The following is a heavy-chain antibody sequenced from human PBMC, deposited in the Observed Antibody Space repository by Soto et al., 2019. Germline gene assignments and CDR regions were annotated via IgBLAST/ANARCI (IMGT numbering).Heavy chain of an antibody. V-gene: IGHV3-15*01. CDR1: GFTFSNAW. D-gene: IGHD5-12*01. CDR2: IKSKTDGGTT. Sequence: EVQLVESGGGLVKPGGSLRLSCAASGFTFSNAWMSWVRQAPGKGLEWVGRIKSKTDGGTTDYAAPVKGRFTISRDDSKNTLYLQMNSLKTEDTAVYYCTTDRGGYSGYDFVYWGQGTLVTVSS. CDR3: TTDRGGYSGYDFVY. J-gene: IGHJ4*02.